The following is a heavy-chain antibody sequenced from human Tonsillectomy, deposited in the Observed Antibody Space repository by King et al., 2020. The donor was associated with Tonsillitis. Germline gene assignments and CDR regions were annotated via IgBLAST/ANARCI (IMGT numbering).Heavy chain of an antibody. CDR3: ARGRRGGELDQVEFDY. CDR1: GFTFSRYG. CDR2: ISYDGNNK. J-gene: IGHJ4*02. Sequence: VQLVESGGGVVQPGRSLRLSCASSGFTFSRYGMHWVRQAPGKGLEWVAVISYDGNNKYYADSVKGRFTISRDNSKNTLFLQMNSLRAEDTAVYYCARGRRGGELDQVEFDYWGQGTLVTVSS. V-gene: IGHV3-30*03. D-gene: IGHD1-26*01.